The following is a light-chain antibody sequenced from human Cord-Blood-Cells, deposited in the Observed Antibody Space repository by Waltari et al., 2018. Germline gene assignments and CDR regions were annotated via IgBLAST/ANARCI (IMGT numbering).Light chain of an antibody. CDR3: QQYNSYWT. Sequence: DIQMTQSPSTLSASVGDRVPITCRASQLISSWLAWYQQKPGKAPKLLIYDASSLESGVPSRFSGSGSGTEFTLTINSLQPDDFATYYCQQYNSYWTFGQGTKVEIK. V-gene: IGKV1-5*01. J-gene: IGKJ1*01. CDR1: QLISSW. CDR2: DAS.